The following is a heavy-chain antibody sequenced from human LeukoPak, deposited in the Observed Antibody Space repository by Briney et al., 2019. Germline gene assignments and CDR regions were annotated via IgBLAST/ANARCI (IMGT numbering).Heavy chain of an antibody. CDR3: ARERATYGFDI. J-gene: IGHJ3*02. Sequence: ASVKVSCKASGYTFTSYYMHWVRQAPGQGLEWMGIINPGGGSTTYAQKLQDRVTMTRDTSTSTVYMELSSLRSEDTAVYYCARERATYGFDIWGQGTMVTVAS. CDR2: INPGGGST. CDR1: GYTFTSYY. V-gene: IGHV1-46*01.